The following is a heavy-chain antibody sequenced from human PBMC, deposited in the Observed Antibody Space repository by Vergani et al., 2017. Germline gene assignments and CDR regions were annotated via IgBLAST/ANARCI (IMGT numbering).Heavy chain of an antibody. Sequence: QVQLVQSGAEVKKPGASVKVSCKASGYTFTSYGISWVRQAPGQGLEWMGWISAYNGNTNYAQKLQGRVTMTTDTSTSTAYMELRSLRSDDTAVYYCARGDYYDSSGYYYRYELHDYWGQGTLVTVSS. CDR3: ARGDYYDSSGYYYRYELHDY. V-gene: IGHV1-18*01. CDR2: ISAYNGNT. J-gene: IGHJ4*02. CDR1: GYTFTSYG. D-gene: IGHD3-22*01.